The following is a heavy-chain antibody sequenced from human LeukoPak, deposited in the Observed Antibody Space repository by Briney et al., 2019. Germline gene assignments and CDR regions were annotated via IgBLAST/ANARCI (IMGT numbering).Heavy chain of an antibody. CDR3: ARKSGSSIAARPDYYYMDV. J-gene: IGHJ6*03. V-gene: IGHV4-59*12. CDR1: GGSISSYY. Sequence: SETLSLTCTVSGGSISSYYWSWIRQPPGKGLEWIGYICYTGSTNYNPSLKSRVTISVATSKNPFSLKLSSVTAADTAVYSCARKSGSSIAARPDYYYMDVWGKGTTVTVSS. D-gene: IGHD6-6*01. CDR2: ICYTGST.